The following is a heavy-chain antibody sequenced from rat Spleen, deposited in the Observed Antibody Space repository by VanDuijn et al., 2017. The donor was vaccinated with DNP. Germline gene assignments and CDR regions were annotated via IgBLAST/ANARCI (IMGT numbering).Heavy chain of an antibody. D-gene: IGHD4-4*01. CDR2: IKTDGGST. J-gene: IGHJ2*01. V-gene: IGHV5S13*01. Sequence: EVQLEESGGDLVQPGRSLKLSCVASGFTFSKYGMAWVRQAPTKGLEWVASIKTDGGSTYYLDSVKGRFTISRDNAKSTLYLQMDSLRSEDTATYYCARRGWGFGDYWGQGVMVTVSS. CDR3: ARRGWGFGDY. CDR1: GFTFSKYG.